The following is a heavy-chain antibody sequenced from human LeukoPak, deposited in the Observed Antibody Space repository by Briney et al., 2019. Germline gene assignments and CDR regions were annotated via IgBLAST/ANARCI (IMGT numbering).Heavy chain of an antibody. CDR1: GFTVSSKY. CDR3: ARDPQSSQQLVSY. J-gene: IGHJ4*02. D-gene: IGHD6-13*01. Sequence: PGGSLRLSCAASGFTVSSKYMTWVRQAPGKGLEWVSVIYSDGSTYYADSVKGRFTISRDNSKNTLYLQMNSLRAEDTAVYYCARDPQSSQQLVSYWGRGTLVTVSS. CDR2: IYSDGST. V-gene: IGHV3-53*01.